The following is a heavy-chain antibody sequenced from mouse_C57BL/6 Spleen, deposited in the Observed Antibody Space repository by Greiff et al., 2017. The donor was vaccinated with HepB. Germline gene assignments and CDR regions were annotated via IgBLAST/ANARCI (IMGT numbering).Heavy chain of an antibody. Sequence: EVKLVESGGGLVKPGGSLKLSCAASGFTFSSYAMSWVRQTPEKRLEWVATISDGGSYTYYPDNVKGRFTISRDNAKNNLYLQMSQLKSEDTAMYYGARWYSDYAMDYWGQGTSVTVSS. CDR2: ISDGGSYT. CDR1: GFTFSSYA. V-gene: IGHV5-4*03. J-gene: IGHJ4*01. CDR3: ARWYSDYAMDY. D-gene: IGHD2-12*01.